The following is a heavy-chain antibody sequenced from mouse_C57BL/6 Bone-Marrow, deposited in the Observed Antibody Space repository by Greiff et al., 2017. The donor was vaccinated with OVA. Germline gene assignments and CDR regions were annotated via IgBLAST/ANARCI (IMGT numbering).Heavy chain of an antibody. D-gene: IGHD1-1*01. CDR3: AAITTVAARYFDY. CDR1: GFTFSDYG. J-gene: IGHJ2*01. Sequence: DVQLVESGGGLVKPGGSLKLSCAASGFTFSDYGMHWVRQAPEKGLEWVAYISSGSSTIYYADTVKGRFTISRDNAKNTLFLQMTSLRSEDTAMYYCAAITTVAARYFDYWGQGTTLTVSS. V-gene: IGHV5-17*01. CDR2: ISSGSSTI.